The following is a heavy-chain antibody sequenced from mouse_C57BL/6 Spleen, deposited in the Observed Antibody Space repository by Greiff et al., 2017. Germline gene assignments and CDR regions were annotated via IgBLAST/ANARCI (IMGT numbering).Heavy chain of an antibody. CDR2: ILPGSGST. V-gene: IGHV1-9*01. Sequence: QVQLKESGAELMKPGASVKLSCKATGYTFTGYWIEWVKQRPGHGLEWIGEILPGSGSTYYNEKFKGRATFTADTSSNTAYMQLSSLTTEDSAIYYCARPELDFDVWGTGTTVTVSS. D-gene: IGHD3-3*01. CDR1: GYTFTGYW. CDR3: ARPELDFDV. J-gene: IGHJ1*03.